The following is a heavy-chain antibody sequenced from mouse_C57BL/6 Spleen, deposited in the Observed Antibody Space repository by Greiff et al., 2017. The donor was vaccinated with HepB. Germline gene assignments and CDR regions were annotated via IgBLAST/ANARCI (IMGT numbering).Heavy chain of an antibody. CDR2: IDPENGDT. J-gene: IGHJ2*01. CDR1: GFTIKADY. CDR3: TTLRGDYGNSYYFDY. Sequence: VQLQQSGAELVRPGASVKLSCTASGFTIKADYMHWVQQRPEQGLEWIGWIDPENGDTESASKFQGKATITADTSSNTAYLQLSSLTTEDTAVYYSTTLRGDYGNSYYFDYWGQGTTLTVSS. D-gene: IGHD1-1*01. V-gene: IGHV14-4*01.